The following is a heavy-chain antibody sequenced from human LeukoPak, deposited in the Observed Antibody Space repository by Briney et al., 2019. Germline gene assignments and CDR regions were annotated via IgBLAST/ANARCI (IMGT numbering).Heavy chain of an antibody. V-gene: IGHV3-23*01. CDR2: ITGSGGDA. D-gene: IGHD2-15*01. Sequence: GGSLRPSCAASGFTFSNYAMNWVRQAPGKGLEWVSSITGSGGDAYYADSVKGRFTISRDNSKNTLDLQMNSLRAEDTAVYYCAKGLKGCSGSSCYYFFDFWGQRALITVSS. CDR3: AKGLKGCSGSSCYYFFDF. CDR1: GFTFSNYA. J-gene: IGHJ4*02.